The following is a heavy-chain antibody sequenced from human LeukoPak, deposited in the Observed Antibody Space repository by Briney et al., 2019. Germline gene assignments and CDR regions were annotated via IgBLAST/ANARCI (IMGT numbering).Heavy chain of an antibody. D-gene: IGHD1-14*01. CDR2: IYYSGTT. Sequence: SSETLSLTCTVSGGSISSGSYYWGWIRQPPGKGLEWIGSIYYSGTTYYNPSLKSRVTISVDTSEKQFSLKLRSVTAADTAVYYCARHEWGITNAFDIWGQGTMVTVSS. J-gene: IGHJ3*02. CDR3: ARHEWGITNAFDI. CDR1: GGSISSGSYY. V-gene: IGHV4-39*01.